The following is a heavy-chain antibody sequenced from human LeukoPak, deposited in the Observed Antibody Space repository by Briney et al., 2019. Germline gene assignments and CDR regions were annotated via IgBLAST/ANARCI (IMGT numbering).Heavy chain of an antibody. D-gene: IGHD3-22*01. V-gene: IGHV4-34*01. Sequence: PSETLSLTCAVYGGSFSDYYWTWIRQTPGKGLEWIGEMSPSGSSNYNPSLKSRVTISVDTSKNQFSLKLRSVTAADTAVYYCARGRQDVNMILVVMPGVSYYLDVWRKGTTVTVSS. CDR1: GGSFSDYY. CDR2: MSPSGSS. J-gene: IGHJ6*03. CDR3: ARGRQDVNMILVVMPGVSYYLDV.